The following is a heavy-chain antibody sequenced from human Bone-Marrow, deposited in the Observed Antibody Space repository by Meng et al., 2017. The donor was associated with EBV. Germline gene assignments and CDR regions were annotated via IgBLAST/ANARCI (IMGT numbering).Heavy chain of an antibody. J-gene: IGHJ5*02. V-gene: IGHV3-30*18. CDR1: GFIFRGYG. CDR3: AKDLSGRFDP. CDR2: IPSDASHNK. Sequence: QLVEPGGALVQPGRSLSLSCAPPGFIFRGYGFPWVRLAPCKGPEWVAIIPSDASHNKYYADSVQGRFTISRDNSKNTLYLQMNSLKIEDTAAYYCAKDLSGRFDPWGQGTLVTVSS. D-gene: IGHD1-14*01.